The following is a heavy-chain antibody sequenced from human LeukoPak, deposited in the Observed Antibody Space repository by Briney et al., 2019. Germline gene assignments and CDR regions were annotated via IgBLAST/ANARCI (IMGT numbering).Heavy chain of an antibody. CDR2: ISWNSGSI. CDR3: AKEGEIVVDPKGAFDI. CDR1: GFTFDDYA. V-gene: IGHV3-9*01. J-gene: IGHJ3*02. D-gene: IGHD3-22*01. Sequence: PGGSLRLSCAASGFTFDDYAMHWVRQAPGKGLEWVSGISWNSGSIGYADSVKGRFTISGDNAKNSLYLQMNSLRAEDTALYYCAKEGEIVVDPKGAFDIWGQGTMVTVSS.